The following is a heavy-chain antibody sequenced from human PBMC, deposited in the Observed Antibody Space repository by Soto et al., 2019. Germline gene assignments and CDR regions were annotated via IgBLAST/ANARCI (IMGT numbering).Heavy chain of an antibody. CDR2: ISYDGSNK. Sequence: PGGSLRLSCAASGFTFSSYGMHWVRQAPGKGLEWVAVISYDGSNKYYADSVKGRFTISRDNSKNTLYLQMNSLRAEDTAVYYCAKGPRYCSSTSCHPHFDYWGQGTLVTVSS. V-gene: IGHV3-30*18. D-gene: IGHD2-2*01. CDR3: AKGPRYCSSTSCHPHFDY. J-gene: IGHJ4*02. CDR1: GFTFSSYG.